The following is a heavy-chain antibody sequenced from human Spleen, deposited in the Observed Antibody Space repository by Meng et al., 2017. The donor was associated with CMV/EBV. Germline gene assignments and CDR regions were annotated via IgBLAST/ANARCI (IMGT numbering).Heavy chain of an antibody. V-gene: IGHV4-34*01. J-gene: IGHJ5*02. D-gene: IGHD6-19*01. Sequence: VQLQRLGPGLLQASEPLSLPFAFYGGSFSGYYLSWIRQAPGKGLEWIGEINHSGSTNYNPSLKSRVTISVDTSKNQFSLKLSSVTAADTAVYYCARGNSGREWFDPWGQGTLVTVSS. CDR3: ARGNSGREWFDP. CDR1: GGSFSGYY. CDR2: INHSGST.